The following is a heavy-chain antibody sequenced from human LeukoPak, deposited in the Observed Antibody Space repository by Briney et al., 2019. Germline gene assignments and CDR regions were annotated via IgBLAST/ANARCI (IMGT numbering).Heavy chain of an antibody. CDR3: AKLWGTNYDSSGGVGMDV. CDR2: ISWNSGSI. Sequence: GGSPRLSCAASGFTFDDYAMHWVRQAPGKGLEWVSGISWNSGSIGYADSVKGRFTISRDNAKNSLYLQMNSLRAEDTALYYCAKLWGTNYDSSGGVGMDVWGQGTTVTVSS. V-gene: IGHV3-9*01. J-gene: IGHJ6*02. CDR1: GFTFDDYA. D-gene: IGHD3-22*01.